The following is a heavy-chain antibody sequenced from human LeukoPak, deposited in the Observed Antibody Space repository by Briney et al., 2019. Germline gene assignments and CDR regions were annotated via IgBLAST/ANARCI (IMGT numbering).Heavy chain of an antibody. CDR3: AKDGMYSSSSSYYFDY. Sequence: GSLRLSCAASGFTFDDYGMSWVRQAPGKGLEWVSGINWNGGSTGYADSVKGRFTISRDNAKNSLYLQMNSLRAEDTAVYYCAKDGMYSSSSSYYFDYWGQGTLVTVSS. V-gene: IGHV3-20*04. CDR1: GFTFDDYG. J-gene: IGHJ4*02. D-gene: IGHD6-6*01. CDR2: INWNGGST.